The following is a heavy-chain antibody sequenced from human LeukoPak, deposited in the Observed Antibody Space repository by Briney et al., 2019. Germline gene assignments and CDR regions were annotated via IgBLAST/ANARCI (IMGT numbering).Heavy chain of an antibody. CDR1: GFTFNTYS. CDR2: ISSGSNYI. CDR3: ARANILTGFYYYMDV. D-gene: IGHD3-9*01. Sequence: GGSLRLSCAASGFTFNTYSMNWVRQAPGKGLECISSISSGSNYIYYTDSVRGRFTISRDNAKNSLYLQMNSLRAEDTAVYYCARANILTGFYYYMDVWGKGTTVTVSS. V-gene: IGHV3-21*06. J-gene: IGHJ6*03.